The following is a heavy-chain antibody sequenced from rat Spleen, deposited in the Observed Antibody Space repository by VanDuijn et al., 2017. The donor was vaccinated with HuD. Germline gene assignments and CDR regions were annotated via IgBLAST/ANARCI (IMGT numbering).Heavy chain of an antibody. CDR3: ATENYWFAY. CDR2: ISFDGSRT. Sequence: EVQLVESGAGLVQPGRSMNLSCAASGFTFSNFYMAWVRQAPPKGLEWVASISFDGSRTFFRDSVKGRFTISRDNAQNTLYLQMDSLRSEDTATYYCATENYWFAYWGQGTLVTVSS. D-gene: IGHD1-10*01. CDR1: GFTFSNFY. J-gene: IGHJ3*01. V-gene: IGHV5-20*01.